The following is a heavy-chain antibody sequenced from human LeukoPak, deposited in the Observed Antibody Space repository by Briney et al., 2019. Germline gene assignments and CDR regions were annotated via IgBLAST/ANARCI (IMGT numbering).Heavy chain of an antibody. D-gene: IGHD6-13*01. CDR3: ASSIAAAGRNWFDP. CDR2: ISSSSSYI. J-gene: IGHJ5*02. Sequence: GGSLRLPCAASGFIFSSYSMNWVRQAPGKGLEWVSSISSSSSYIYYADSVKGRFTISRDNAKNSLYLQMNSLRAEDTAVYYCASSIAAAGRNWFDPWGQGTLVTVSS. CDR1: GFIFSSYS. V-gene: IGHV3-21*01.